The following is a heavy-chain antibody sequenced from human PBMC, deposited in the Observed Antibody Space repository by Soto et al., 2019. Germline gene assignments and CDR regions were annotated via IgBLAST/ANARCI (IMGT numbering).Heavy chain of an antibody. CDR2: ISAYNGNT. V-gene: IGHV1-18*01. CDR1: GYTFTSYV. D-gene: IGHD6-19*01. Sequence: QVQLVQSGAEVKKPGASVKVSCRASGYTFTSYVISWVRQAPAQGLEWMGWISAYNGNTNFAQKLQGRVTMTTDTPTSTAYRELRSLSSHDRAVYYCARVGATVAGPSGRDVGGKGTTVTVSS. J-gene: IGHJ6*04. CDR3: ARVGATVAGPSGRDV.